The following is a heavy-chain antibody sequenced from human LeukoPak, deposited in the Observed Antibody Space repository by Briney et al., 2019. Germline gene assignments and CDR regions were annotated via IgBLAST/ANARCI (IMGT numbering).Heavy chain of an antibody. CDR3: ARDRRPSIVGAWSPPDY. D-gene: IGHD1-26*01. V-gene: IGHV1-46*01. J-gene: IGHJ4*02. Sequence: GASVKVSCKASGYTFTSYYMHWVRQAPGQGLEWMGIINPSGGSTSYAQKFQGRVTMTRDTSTSTVYTELSSLRSEDTAVYYCARDRRPSIVGAWSPPDYWGQGTLVTVSS. CDR1: GYTFTSYY. CDR2: INPSGGST.